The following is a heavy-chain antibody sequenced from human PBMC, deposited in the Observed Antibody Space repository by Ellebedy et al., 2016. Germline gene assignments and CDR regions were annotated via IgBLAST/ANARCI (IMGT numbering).Heavy chain of an antibody. J-gene: IGHJ1*01. CDR3: ARGYYYDSSGYYPGEYFQH. V-gene: IGHV3-53*01. D-gene: IGHD3-22*01. Sequence: GGSLRLXXAASGFLVSSTYMSWVRQAPGKGLEWVSVIYSGGGTYSADSVKGRFTVSRDNSKNTLYLQMNSLRAEDTAVYYCARGYYYDSSGYYPGEYFQHWGQGTLVTVSS. CDR2: IYSGGGT. CDR1: GFLVSSTY.